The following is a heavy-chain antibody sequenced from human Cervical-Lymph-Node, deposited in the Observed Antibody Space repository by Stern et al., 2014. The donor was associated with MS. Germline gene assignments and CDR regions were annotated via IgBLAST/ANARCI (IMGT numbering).Heavy chain of an antibody. J-gene: IGHJ4*02. CDR1: GFTFGDYA. D-gene: IGHD3-22*01. Sequence: EVQLVQSGGGLVNPGRSLRLSCTASGFTFGDYAMSWFRQAPGKGLEWVGFIRSTPYGGTTEYAASVKGRFTISRDDSKSIAYLQMNSLKTEDTAMYYCSRGVDYYDSNGYVSFDYWGQGSLVTVSS. V-gene: IGHV3-49*05. CDR2: IRSTPYGGTT. CDR3: SRGVDYYDSNGYVSFDY.